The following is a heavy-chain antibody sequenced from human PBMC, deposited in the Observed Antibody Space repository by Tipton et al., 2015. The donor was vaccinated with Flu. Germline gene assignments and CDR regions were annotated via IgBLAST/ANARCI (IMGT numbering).Heavy chain of an antibody. CDR3: ARGLYGSGTYQRRYFDS. J-gene: IGHJ4*02. CDR2: INHSGSS. D-gene: IGHD3-10*01. Sequence: TLSLTCAVYGGSFSGYYWSWIRQPPGKGLEWIGEINHSGSSNYNPSLKSRVTISVDTSKYQFSLKLSSVTAADTAVYYCARGLYGSGTYQRRYFDSWGQGTLVTVSS. CDR1: GGSFSGYY. V-gene: IGHV4-34*01.